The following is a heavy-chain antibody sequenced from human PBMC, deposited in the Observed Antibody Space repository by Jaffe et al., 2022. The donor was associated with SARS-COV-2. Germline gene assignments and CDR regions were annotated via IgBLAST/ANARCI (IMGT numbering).Heavy chain of an antibody. J-gene: IGHJ6*02. CDR2: ISYDGSNK. D-gene: IGHD2-2*01. CDR1: GFTFSSYG. V-gene: IGHV3-30*18. Sequence: QVQLVESGGGVVQPGRSLRLSCAASGFTFSSYGMHWVRQAPGKGLEWVAVISYDGSNKYYADSVKGRFTISRDNSKNTLYLQMNSLRAEDTAVYYCAKDRRYCSSTSCYYYYGMDVWGQGTTVTVSS. CDR3: AKDRRYCSSTSCYYYYGMDV.